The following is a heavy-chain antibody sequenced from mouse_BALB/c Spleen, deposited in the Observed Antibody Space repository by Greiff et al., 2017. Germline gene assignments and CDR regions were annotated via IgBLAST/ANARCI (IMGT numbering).Heavy chain of an antibody. D-gene: IGHD2-1*01. CDR3: ARGGDGNYYFDY. J-gene: IGHJ2*01. CDR1: GFTFSDYY. Sequence: EVKLVESGGGLVKPGGSLKLSCAASGFTFSDYYMYWVRQTPEKRLEWVATISDGGSYTYYPDSVKGRFTISRDNAKNNLYLQMSSLKSEDTAMYYCARGGDGNYYFDYWGQGTTLTVSS. CDR2: ISDGGSYT. V-gene: IGHV5-4*02.